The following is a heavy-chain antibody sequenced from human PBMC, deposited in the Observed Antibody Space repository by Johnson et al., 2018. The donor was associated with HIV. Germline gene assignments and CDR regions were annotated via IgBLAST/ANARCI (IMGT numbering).Heavy chain of an antibody. CDR1: GFTFNNAW. D-gene: IGHD6-13*01. CDR2: IRSKTDGGTT. V-gene: IGHV3-15*01. J-gene: IGHJ3*02. Sequence: VQLVESGGGLVKPGGSLRLSCAASGFTFNNAWMSWVRQAPGKGLEWLGRIRSKTDGGTTDYAEPVKGRFTISRDDLKNTLYLQMNSLKSEDTAVYYCTALCAAAGDAFEIWGQGTMVTVSS. CDR3: TALCAAAGDAFEI.